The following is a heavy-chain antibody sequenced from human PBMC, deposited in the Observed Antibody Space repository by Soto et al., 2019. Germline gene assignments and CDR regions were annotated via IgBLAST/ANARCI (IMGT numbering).Heavy chain of an antibody. CDR1: GFTFSSYA. Sequence: GGSLRLSCAASGFTFSSYAMHWVRQAPGKGLEWVAVISYDGSNKYYADSVKGRFTISRDNSKNTLYLQMNSLRAEDTAVYYCARDRSGLRYFDWYYGMDVWGQGTKVTVSS. J-gene: IGHJ6*02. V-gene: IGHV3-30-3*01. D-gene: IGHD3-9*01. CDR2: ISYDGSNK. CDR3: ARDRSGLRYFDWYYGMDV.